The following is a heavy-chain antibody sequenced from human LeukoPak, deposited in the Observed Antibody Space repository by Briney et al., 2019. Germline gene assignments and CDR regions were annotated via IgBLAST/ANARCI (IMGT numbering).Heavy chain of an antibody. J-gene: IGHJ6*03. CDR3: ATAPGYQLRNRYYYYYMDV. CDR1: GYTFTGYY. V-gene: IGHV1-2*06. CDR2: INPNSGGT. Sequence: GASVKVSCKASGYTFTGYYMHWVRQAPGQGLEWMGRINPNSGGTNYAQKFQGRVTMTRDTSISTAYMELSRLRSDDTAVYYCATAPGYQLRNRYYYYYMDVWGKGTTVTVSS. D-gene: IGHD2-2*01.